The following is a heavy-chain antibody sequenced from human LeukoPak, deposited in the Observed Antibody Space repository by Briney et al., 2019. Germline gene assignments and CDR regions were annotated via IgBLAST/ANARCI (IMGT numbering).Heavy chain of an antibody. CDR2: IYTSGST. V-gene: IGHV4-61*02. Sequence: SETLSLTCTVSGGSISSGSYYWSWIRQPAGKGLEWIGRIYTSGSTNYNPSLKSRVTISVDTSKNQFSLKLSLVTAADTAVYYCARESGGAYYYDSSGYFYDAFDIWGQGTMVTVSS. D-gene: IGHD3-22*01. CDR3: ARESGGAYYYDSSGYFYDAFDI. J-gene: IGHJ3*02. CDR1: GGSISSGSYY.